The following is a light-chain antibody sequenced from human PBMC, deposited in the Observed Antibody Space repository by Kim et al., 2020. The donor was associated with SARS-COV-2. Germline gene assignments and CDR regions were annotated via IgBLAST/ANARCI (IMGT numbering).Light chain of an antibody. Sequence: ASVGDRVTITCRASQSISNYLNWYQQKPGKAPKLLIYAASSLQSGVPSRFSGSGSGTDFTLTISSLQPEDFAAYYCQQSYTTPFTFGPGTKVDIK. V-gene: IGKV1-39*01. CDR3: QQSYTTPFT. CDR2: AAS. J-gene: IGKJ3*01. CDR1: QSISNY.